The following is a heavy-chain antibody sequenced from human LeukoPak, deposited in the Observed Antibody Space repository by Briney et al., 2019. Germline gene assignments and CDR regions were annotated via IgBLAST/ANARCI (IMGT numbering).Heavy chain of an antibody. D-gene: IGHD1-26*01. J-gene: IGHJ6*02. Sequence: GGSLRLSCAASGLTFSSYDMHWVRQAPGKGLEYVSAISSNGGSTYYANSVKGRFTISRHNSKNTLYLQMGSLRAEDMAVYYCARSGPGAYYYYGMDVWGQGTTVTVSS. CDR2: ISSNGGST. V-gene: IGHV3-64*01. CDR1: GLTFSSYD. CDR3: ARSGPGAYYYYGMDV.